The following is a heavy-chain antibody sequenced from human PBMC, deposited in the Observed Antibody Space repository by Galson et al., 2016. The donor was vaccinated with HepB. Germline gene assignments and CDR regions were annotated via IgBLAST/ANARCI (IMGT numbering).Heavy chain of an antibody. Sequence: SVKVSCKASGYTFTSYYMHWVRQAPGQGLEWMGIINPIGDSTSYAHKFQGRVTLTRDTSTSTAYMELSSLRSEDTAVYYCARDPFRDYFDYWGQGTLVTVSS. CDR3: ARDPFRDYFDY. V-gene: IGHV1-46*01. CDR1: GYTFTSYY. CDR2: INPIGDST. D-gene: IGHD3-10*01. J-gene: IGHJ4*02.